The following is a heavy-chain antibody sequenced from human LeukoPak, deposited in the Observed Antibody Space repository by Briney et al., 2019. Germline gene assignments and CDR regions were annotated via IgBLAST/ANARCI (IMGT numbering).Heavy chain of an antibody. CDR1: GFTFSSYA. D-gene: IGHD2-15*01. CDR2: IPYDGSNK. Sequence: GGSLRLSCAASGFTFSSYAMHWVRQAPGKGLEWVAVIPYDGSNKYYADSVKGRFTISRDNSKNTLYLQMNSLRAEDTAVYYCARSVVVAATLDYYYGMDVWGQGTTVTVSS. V-gene: IGHV3-30-3*01. J-gene: IGHJ6*02. CDR3: ARSVVVAATLDYYYGMDV.